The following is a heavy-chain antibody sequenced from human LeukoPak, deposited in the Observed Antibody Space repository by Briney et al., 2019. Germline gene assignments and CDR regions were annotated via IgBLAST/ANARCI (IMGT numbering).Heavy chain of an antibody. Sequence: GGSLRLSCAASGFTFSSYWMNWVRQAPGKGLVWVSRIASDGSSTSYADSVKGRFTISRDNAKNMLYLQMNSLRAEDTAVYYCARRIAAAAAPYYFDYWGQGTLVTVSS. CDR3: ARRIAAAAAPYYFDY. CDR1: GFTFSSYW. V-gene: IGHV3-74*01. J-gene: IGHJ4*02. CDR2: IASDGSST. D-gene: IGHD6-13*01.